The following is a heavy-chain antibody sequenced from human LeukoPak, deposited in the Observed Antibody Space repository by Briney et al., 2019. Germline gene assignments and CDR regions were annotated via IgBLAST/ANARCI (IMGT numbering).Heavy chain of an antibody. D-gene: IGHD3-16*02. Sequence: KTSETLSLTCAVYGGSFSGYYWSWIRQPPGKGLEWIGEINHSGSTNYNPSLKSRVTISVDTSKNQFSLKLSSVTAADTAVYYCARGGIGEYDYIWGSYRYIGHHPNYFDYWGQGTLVTVSS. V-gene: IGHV4-34*01. J-gene: IGHJ4*02. CDR1: GGSFSGYY. CDR3: ARGGIGEYDYIWGSYRYIGHHPNYFDY. CDR2: INHSGST.